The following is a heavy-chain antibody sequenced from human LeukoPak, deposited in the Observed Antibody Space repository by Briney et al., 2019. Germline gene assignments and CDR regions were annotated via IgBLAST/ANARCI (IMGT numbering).Heavy chain of an antibody. CDR3: ARYGQLVTSYYYYMDV. D-gene: IGHD6-6*01. V-gene: IGHV3-20*04. Sequence: GGSLRLSCAAFGFTFDDYGMSWVRQAPGKGLEWVSGINWNGGSIGYADSVKGRFTISRDNAKNSLYLQMNSLRAEDTALYYCARYGQLVTSYYYYMDVWGKGTTVTVSS. J-gene: IGHJ6*03. CDR2: INWNGGSI. CDR1: GFTFDDYG.